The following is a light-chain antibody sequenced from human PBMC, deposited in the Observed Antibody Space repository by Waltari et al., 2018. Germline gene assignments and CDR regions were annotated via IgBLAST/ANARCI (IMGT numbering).Light chain of an antibody. Sequence: QAGLTQPPSVSKDLRQTATLTCTGNSNNVGNQAAALLQQYQGHPPKPLFYRNNNRPSGISARFSASRSGNTASLTITGLQPEDEADYYCSAWDSNLSAWVFGGGTKLTVL. CDR3: SAWDSNLSAWV. CDR1: SNNVGNQA. J-gene: IGLJ3*02. CDR2: RNN. V-gene: IGLV10-54*04.